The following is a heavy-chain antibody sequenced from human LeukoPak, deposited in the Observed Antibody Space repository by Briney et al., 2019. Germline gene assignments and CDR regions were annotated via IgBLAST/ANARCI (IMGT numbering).Heavy chain of an antibody. J-gene: IGHJ5*02. D-gene: IGHD2-2*01. CDR3: ARRLTQYDCFDP. Sequence: SQTLSLTCAISGDGFSSNSVTWNWLRQSPSRGLDWLGRTYYRSTWYNDYAVSVRGRITVNPDTSKNQFSLHLNSVTPEDTAVYYCARRLTQYDCFDPWGQGILVTVSS. CDR1: GDGFSSNSVT. CDR2: TYYRSTWYN. V-gene: IGHV6-1*01.